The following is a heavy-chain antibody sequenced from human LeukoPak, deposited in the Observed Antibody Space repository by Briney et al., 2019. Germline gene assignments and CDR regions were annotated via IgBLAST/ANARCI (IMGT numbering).Heavy chain of an antibody. Sequence: SETLSLTCTVSGGSISSGSYYWSWIRQPAGGGLEWIGRIYTSGSTNYNPSLKSRVTISVDTSKNQFSLKLSSVTAADTAVYYCARDPLEDHHMDVWGKGTTVTVSS. CDR2: IYTSGST. J-gene: IGHJ6*03. V-gene: IGHV4-61*02. CDR1: GGSISSGSYY. CDR3: ARDPLEDHHMDV. D-gene: IGHD1-1*01.